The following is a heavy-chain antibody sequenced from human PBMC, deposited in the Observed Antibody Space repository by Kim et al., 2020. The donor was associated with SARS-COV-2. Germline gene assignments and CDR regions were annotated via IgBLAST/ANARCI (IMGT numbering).Heavy chain of an antibody. D-gene: IGHD6-13*01. J-gene: IGHJ6*02. CDR1: GGSISSGGYY. CDR2: IYYSGST. Sequence: SETLSLTCTVSGGSISSGGYYWSWILQHPGKGLEWIGYIYYSGSTYYNPSLKSRVTISVDTSKNQFSLKLSSVTAADTAVYYCARGAEISSSWYGGLYYYCMDVWSQGTTVTVSS. V-gene: IGHV4-31*03. CDR3: ARGAEISSSWYGGLYYYCMDV.